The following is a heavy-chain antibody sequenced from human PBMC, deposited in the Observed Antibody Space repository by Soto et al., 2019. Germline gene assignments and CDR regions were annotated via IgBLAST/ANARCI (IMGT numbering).Heavy chain of an antibody. CDR3: AIADPDASVGY. CDR2: ISYSGST. V-gene: IGHV4-59*11. Sequence: SETLSLTCTVSGVSMSSHYWTWLRQPPGKGLEWIGYISYSGSTYYNPSLKSRVTISADTSRNQFPLKLSSVIAADTAVYYCAIADPDASVGYWGQGTLVTVSX. D-gene: IGHD3-16*01. J-gene: IGHJ4*02. CDR1: GVSMSSHY.